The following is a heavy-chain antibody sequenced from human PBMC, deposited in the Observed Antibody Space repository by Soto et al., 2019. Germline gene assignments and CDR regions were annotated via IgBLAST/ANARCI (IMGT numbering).Heavy chain of an antibody. CDR3: TTVTTVDSYFDY. Sequence: GGSLRLSCAASGLTFSDRYMDWVRQAPGKGLEWVGRIRKKTNSYTTEYAASVKGRFIISRDDSTNSLYLQMSSLKTEDTAVYYCTTVTTVDSYFDYWGQGTMVTVYS. V-gene: IGHV3-72*01. CDR2: IRKKTNSYTT. D-gene: IGHD4-17*01. CDR1: GLTFSDRY. J-gene: IGHJ4*02.